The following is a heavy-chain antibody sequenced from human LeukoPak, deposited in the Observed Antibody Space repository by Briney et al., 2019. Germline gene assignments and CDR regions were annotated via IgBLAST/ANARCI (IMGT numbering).Heavy chain of an antibody. Sequence: SETLSLTYAVYGGSFSGYYWSWIRQPPGKGLEWIGEINHSGSTNYNPSLKSRVTISVDTSKNQFSLKLSSVTAADTAVYYCARGRVLKYSSSWLDYWGQGTLVTVSS. CDR3: ARGRVLKYSSSWLDY. CDR1: GGSFSGYY. J-gene: IGHJ4*02. CDR2: INHSGST. D-gene: IGHD6-13*01. V-gene: IGHV4-34*01.